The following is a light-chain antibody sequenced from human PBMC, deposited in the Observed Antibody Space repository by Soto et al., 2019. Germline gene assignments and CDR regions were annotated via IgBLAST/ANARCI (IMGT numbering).Light chain of an antibody. CDR2: GAS. CDR3: QQYNSGLT. V-gene: IGKV3-15*01. CDR1: QSISNN. Sequence: IVMTQSPATLSVSPGERATLSCRASQSISNNLAWYQQKPGQAPRLLIYGASTRATGIPARFSGGGSGTEFTLTISSLPSEDVAVYYYQQYNSGLTFGGGTKVEIK. J-gene: IGKJ4*01.